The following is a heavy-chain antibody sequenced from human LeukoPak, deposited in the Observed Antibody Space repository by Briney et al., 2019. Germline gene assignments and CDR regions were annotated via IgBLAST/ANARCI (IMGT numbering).Heavy chain of an antibody. CDR3: VRARGAPGFYS. V-gene: IGHV1-46*01. J-gene: IGHJ4*02. CDR1: GYTFTSYY. Sequence: ASVKVSCRASGYTFTSYYMHWVRQAPGQGLEWLGIINPSGGSTTYTQKFQGRVTMTRDTSTSTVYMDLSSLRSEDTAVYYCVRARGAPGFYSWGQGTLVTVSS. D-gene: IGHD3-10*01. CDR2: INPSGGST.